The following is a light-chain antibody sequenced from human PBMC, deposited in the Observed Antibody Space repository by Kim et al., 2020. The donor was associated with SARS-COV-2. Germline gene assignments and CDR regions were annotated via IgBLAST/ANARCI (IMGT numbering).Light chain of an antibody. Sequence: QSALTQPPSVSAAPGQSVTISCFGGSSNIGNNYLSWYQHLPGTAPKVLVYDYNKRPSGIPDRFSGSKSGASATLGITGLQTGDEADYYCGAWHSSLSAWVFGGGTQLTVL. CDR2: DYN. J-gene: IGLJ3*02. CDR3: GAWHSSLSAWV. CDR1: SSNIGNNY. V-gene: IGLV1-51*01.